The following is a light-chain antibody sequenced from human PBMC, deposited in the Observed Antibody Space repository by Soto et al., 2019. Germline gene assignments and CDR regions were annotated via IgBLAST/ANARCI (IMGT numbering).Light chain of an antibody. CDR1: QSVSSK. CDR3: QQYNSWLWT. CDR2: GAS. V-gene: IGKV3-15*01. Sequence: EILMTQSPATLSVSPGEGATLSCRASQSVSSKLAWYQQKPGQAPRLLIYGASTRATGIPARFSGSGSGTEFTLIISSLQSEDSAVYYCQQYNSWLWTFGQATKVDIK. J-gene: IGKJ1*01.